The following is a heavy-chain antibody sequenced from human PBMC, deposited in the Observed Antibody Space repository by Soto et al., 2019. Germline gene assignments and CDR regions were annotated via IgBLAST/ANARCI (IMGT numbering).Heavy chain of an antibody. Sequence: GGSLRLSCAASGFTFSSYAMSWVRQAPGKGLEWVSAISGSGGSTYYADSVKGRFTISRDNSKNTLYLQMNSLRAEDTAVYYCXKDYRVYSTQTHDAFDIWGQGTMVTVSS. CDR1: GFTFSSYA. CDR3: XKDYRVYSTQTHDAFDI. V-gene: IGHV3-23*01. CDR2: ISGSGGST. J-gene: IGHJ3*02. D-gene: IGHD6-13*01.